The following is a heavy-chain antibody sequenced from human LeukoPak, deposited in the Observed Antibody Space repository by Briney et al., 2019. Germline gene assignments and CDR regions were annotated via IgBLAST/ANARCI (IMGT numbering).Heavy chain of an antibody. CDR3: ARDGPQGGVLRYFDWLSQNPLDY. CDR2: ISSSSSYT. V-gene: IGHV3-11*05. CDR1: GFAFSDYY. D-gene: IGHD3-9*01. J-gene: IGHJ4*02. Sequence: PGGSLRLSCAASGFAFSDYYMSWICRAPGKGLEWVSYISSSSSYTNYADSVKGRFTISRDNAKNSLYLQMNSLRAEDTAVYYCARDGPQGGVLRYFDWLSQNPLDYWGQGTLVTVSS.